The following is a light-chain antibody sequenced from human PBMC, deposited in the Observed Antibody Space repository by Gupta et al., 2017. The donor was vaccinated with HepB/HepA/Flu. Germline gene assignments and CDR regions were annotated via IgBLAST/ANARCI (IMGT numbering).Light chain of an antibody. CDR3: QQRHYGPPP. J-gene: IGKJ5*01. CDR1: QSIRNY. Sequence: DIQITHSPSSLSASVGDRVTITCRARQSIRNYLHWYQHKPGNAPNILIYATSTWKKGVPSRFSGSGYGTDFTLTIDRRQPEDFAIYYCQQRHYGPPPFGQGTQLEIK. CDR2: ATS. V-gene: IGKV1-39*01.